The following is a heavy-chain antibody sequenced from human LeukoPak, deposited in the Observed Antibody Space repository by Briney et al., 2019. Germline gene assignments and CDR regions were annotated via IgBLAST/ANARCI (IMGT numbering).Heavy chain of an antibody. CDR1: GDSISGSSYY. V-gene: IGHV4-39*07. Sequence: SETLSLTCTVSGDSISGSSYYWGWIRQPPGKGLEWIGSIYYSGSTYYNPSLKSRVTISVDTSKNQFSLKLSSVTAADTAVYYCARGPYSSSSDGFDYWGQGTLVTVSS. CDR2: IYYSGST. D-gene: IGHD6-6*01. CDR3: ARGPYSSSSDGFDY. J-gene: IGHJ4*02.